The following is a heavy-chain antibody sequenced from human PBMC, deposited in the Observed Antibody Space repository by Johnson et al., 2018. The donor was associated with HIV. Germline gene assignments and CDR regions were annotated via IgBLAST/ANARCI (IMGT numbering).Heavy chain of an antibody. CDR2: ISYDGTNK. V-gene: IGHV3-30-3*01. D-gene: IGHD1-1*01. Sequence: QVQLVESGGGVVQPGMSLRLSCAASGFTFSSYAMHWVRQAPGKGLEWVALISYDGTNKYYADSVKGRFTISRDNSKNTLYLQMNSQRAEATAVYYCAREELEPDVFDIWGQGTMVTVSS. CDR1: GFTFSSYA. CDR3: AREELEPDVFDI. J-gene: IGHJ3*02.